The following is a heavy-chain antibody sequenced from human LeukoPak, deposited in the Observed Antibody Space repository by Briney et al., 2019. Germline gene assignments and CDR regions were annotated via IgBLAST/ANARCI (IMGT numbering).Heavy chain of an antibody. CDR1: GFTFSSYA. J-gene: IGHJ4*02. D-gene: IGHD2/OR15-2a*01. CDR3: AKLHPPLSIYGPFDY. Sequence: PGGSLRLSCAASGFTFSSYAMSWVRQAPGKGLEWVSAISGSGGSTYYADSVKGRFTISRDNSKNTLYLRMNSLRAEDTAVYYCAKLHPPLSIYGPFDYWGQGTLVTVSS. CDR2: ISGSGGST. V-gene: IGHV3-23*01.